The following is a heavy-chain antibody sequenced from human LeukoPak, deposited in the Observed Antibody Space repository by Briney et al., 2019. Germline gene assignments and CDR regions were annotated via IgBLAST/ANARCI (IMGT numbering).Heavy chain of an antibody. J-gene: IGHJ6*02. CDR3: ARFGVDYDMDV. Sequence: SETLSLTCSVSGGSISGHYWTWIRQAPGKGLEWIGQIHYTGKPDYNPSLKSRITISVDTSKNQVSLQVSSVTAADSAIYYCARFGVDYDMDVWGHGTTVTVFS. CDR1: GGSISGHY. CDR2: IHYTGKP. D-gene: IGHD3-16*01. V-gene: IGHV4-59*11.